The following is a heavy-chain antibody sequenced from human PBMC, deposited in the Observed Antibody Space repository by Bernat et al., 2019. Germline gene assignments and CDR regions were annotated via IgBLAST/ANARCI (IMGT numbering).Heavy chain of an antibody. D-gene: IGHD6-6*01. J-gene: IGHJ6*02. CDR3: AKLPVAARPYYYYYGMDV. CDR2: ISYDGSNK. CDR1: GFTFSSYG. V-gene: IGHV3-30*18. Sequence: QVQLVESGGGVVQPGRSLRLSYAASGFTFSSYGMHWVRQAPGKGLEWVAVISYDGSNKYYADSVKGRFTISRDNSKNTLYLQMNSLRAEDTAVYYCAKLPVAARPYYYYYGMDVWGQGTTVTVSS.